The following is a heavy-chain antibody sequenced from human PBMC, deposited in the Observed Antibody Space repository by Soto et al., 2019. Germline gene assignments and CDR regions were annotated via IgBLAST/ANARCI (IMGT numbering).Heavy chain of an antibody. J-gene: IGHJ3*02. V-gene: IGHV3-66*01. D-gene: IGHD6-19*01. CDR3: ARDSVAGHDAFDI. Sequence: GGSLRLSCAASGFTVSSNYMSWVRQAPGKGLEWVSVIYSGGSTYYADSVKGRFTISRHNSKNTLYLEMNSLRAEDTAVYYCARDSVAGHDAFDIWGQGTMVTVSS. CDR2: IYSGGST. CDR1: GFTVSSNY.